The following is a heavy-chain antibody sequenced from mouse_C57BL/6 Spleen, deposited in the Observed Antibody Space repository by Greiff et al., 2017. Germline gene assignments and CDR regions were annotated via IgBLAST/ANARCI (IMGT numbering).Heavy chain of an antibody. CDR2: ISFAGSN. D-gene: IGHD4-1*01. Sequence: EVKLQESGPGLVKPSQSLSLTCSVTGYSITSGYYWNWIRQFPGNKLEWMGYISFAGSNNYNPSLKTRISITRDTSKNQFFRKLNSVTTEDTATYYCARETLGLRYFDVWGPGTTVTVSS. J-gene: IGHJ1*01. CDR1: GYSITSGYY. V-gene: IGHV3-6*01. CDR3: ARETLGLRYFDV.